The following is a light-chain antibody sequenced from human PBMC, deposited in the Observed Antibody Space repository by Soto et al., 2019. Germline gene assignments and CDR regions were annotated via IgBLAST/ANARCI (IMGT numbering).Light chain of an antibody. CDR2: KTS. V-gene: IGKV1-5*03. CDR1: QTTTNW. J-gene: IGKJ2*01. Sequence: DIRMTQSPSTLSASVGDRVTITCRASQTTTNWLAWYQQKPGKAPKLLIYKTSSLESGVPSRFSGSGSGTEFTLTISSLQPDDFASYYCQQYSSYSYTFGQGTKLEI. CDR3: QQYSSYSYT.